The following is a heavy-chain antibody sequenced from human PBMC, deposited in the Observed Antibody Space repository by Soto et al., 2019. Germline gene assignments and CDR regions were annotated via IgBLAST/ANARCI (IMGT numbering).Heavy chain of an antibody. J-gene: IGHJ4*02. CDR1: GLTFRSYW. D-gene: IGHD2-2*01. CDR2: INTDGSVA. CDR3: VRDMQFWRLDS. Sequence: EVQLVESGGGLVQPGESLRLSCAASGLTFRSYWMHWVRQAPGKGLVWVSRINTDGSVAMYVDSVKGRFTISRYNAKNTLYLHMNSLRAEDTAVYYCVRDMQFWRLDSWGQGTLVTVSS. V-gene: IGHV3-74*03.